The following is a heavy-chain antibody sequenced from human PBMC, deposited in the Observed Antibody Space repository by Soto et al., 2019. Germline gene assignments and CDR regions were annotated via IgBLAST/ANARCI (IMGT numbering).Heavy chain of an antibody. Sequence: LRLSCAASGFTFSSYSMNWVRQAPGKGLEWVSYISSSSSTIYYADSVKGRFTISRDNAKNSLYLQMNSLRDEDTAVYYCARDLSTMVRGVHFDYWGQGTLVTVSS. CDR1: GFTFSSYS. D-gene: IGHD3-10*01. J-gene: IGHJ4*02. V-gene: IGHV3-48*02. CDR2: ISSSSSTI. CDR3: ARDLSTMVRGVHFDY.